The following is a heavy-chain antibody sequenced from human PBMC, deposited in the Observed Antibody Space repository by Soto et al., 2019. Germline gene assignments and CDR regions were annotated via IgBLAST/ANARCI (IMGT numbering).Heavy chain of an antibody. J-gene: IGHJ3*02. CDR1: GYPVTAYY. D-gene: IGHD3-3*01. CDR3: ARGGGVGVAGSAAFDM. V-gene: IGHV1-2*02. CDR2: INPATGAA. Sequence: QLHLVQSGAVVKKPGASVTVSCSASGYPVTAYYMHWVRQAPGRGLGWMGGINPATGAAKYTQAFPGRVTMHRDPSPGTVFMELSGLTSEDTAVFYCARGGGVGVAGSAAFDMWGQGTLVTVSS.